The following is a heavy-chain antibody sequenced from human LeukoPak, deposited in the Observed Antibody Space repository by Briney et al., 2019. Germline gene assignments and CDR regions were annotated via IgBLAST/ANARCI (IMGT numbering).Heavy chain of an antibody. CDR2: INHSGST. Sequence: KASETLSLTCAVYGGSFSGYYWSWIRQPPGKGLERIGEINHSGSTDYNPSLKSRVTISVDTSKNQFSLKLSSVTAADTAVYYCARHVMVVPAAIRYWGQGTLVTVSS. D-gene: IGHD2-2*02. CDR3: ARHVMVVPAAIRY. V-gene: IGHV4-34*01. J-gene: IGHJ4*02. CDR1: GGSFSGYY.